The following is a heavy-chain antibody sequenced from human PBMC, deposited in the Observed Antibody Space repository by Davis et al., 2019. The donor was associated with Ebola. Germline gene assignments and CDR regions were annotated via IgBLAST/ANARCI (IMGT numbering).Heavy chain of an antibody. CDR1: GYTFTSYG. D-gene: IGHD4-17*01. Sequence: ASVKVSCKASGYTFTSYGISWVRQAPGQGLEWMGWIHTYNGYTNTAQKFRGRVTMTTDTSTSTAFMELRSLRPDDTAAYYCARMPPDYGDAFDIWGQGTMVTVSS. CDR2: IHTYNGYT. J-gene: IGHJ3*02. V-gene: IGHV1-18*01. CDR3: ARMPPDYGDAFDI.